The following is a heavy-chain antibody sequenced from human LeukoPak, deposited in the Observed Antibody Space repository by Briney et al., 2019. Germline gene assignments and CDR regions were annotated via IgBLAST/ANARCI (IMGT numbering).Heavy chain of an antibody. CDR2: IKQDGSQK. V-gene: IGHV3-7*03. J-gene: IGHJ5*02. CDR3: TKDWNYAVDP. CDR1: GFTFSNYW. Sequence: HPGGSLRLSCAASGFTFSNYWMSWVRQAPGKGLEWVANIKQDGSQKYYVDSVKGRFTISRDNAKNSQYLQMNSLRAEDTAVYYCTKDWNYAVDPWGQGTQVTVSS. D-gene: IGHD1-7*01.